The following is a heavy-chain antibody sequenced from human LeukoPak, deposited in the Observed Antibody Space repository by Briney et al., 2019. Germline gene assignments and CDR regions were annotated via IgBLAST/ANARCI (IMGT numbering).Heavy chain of an antibody. V-gene: IGHV1-69*13. CDR2: IISIFGTA. D-gene: IGHD1-1*01. J-gene: IGHJ6*02. CDR3: ARGRYSGGYYYYYGMDV. CDR1: GYTFTSNY. Sequence: ASVKVSCKASGYTFTSNYIHWVRQAPGQGLEWMGGIISIFGTANYAQKFQGRVTITADESTSTAYMELSSLRSEDTAVYYCARGRYSGGYYYYYGMDVWGQGTTVTVSS.